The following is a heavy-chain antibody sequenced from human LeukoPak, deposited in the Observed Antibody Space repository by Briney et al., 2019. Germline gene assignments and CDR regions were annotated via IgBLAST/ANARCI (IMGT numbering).Heavy chain of an antibody. Sequence: QPGGSLRLSRAASGFTFRSYAMHWVPQAPGEGLEYGSAICSKGGSTYYANPVKGRFTICRDNSKNALYLQMGSLRAEDMGVYYCARGGVPAAHVWFDPWGQGTLVTVSS. J-gene: IGHJ5*02. CDR3: ARGGVPAAHVWFDP. CDR1: GFTFRSYA. CDR2: ICSKGGST. V-gene: IGHV3-64*01. D-gene: IGHD2-2*01.